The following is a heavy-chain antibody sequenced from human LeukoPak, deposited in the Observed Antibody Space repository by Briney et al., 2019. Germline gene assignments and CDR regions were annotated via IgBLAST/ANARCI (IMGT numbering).Heavy chain of an antibody. J-gene: IGHJ6*03. D-gene: IGHD1-26*01. CDR1: GFTFSSYA. CDR2: ISGSGGGT. V-gene: IGHV3-23*01. CDR3: ARDWSGSYGPSGVYYYMDV. Sequence: PGGSLRLSCAASGFTFSSYAMSWVRQAPGKGLEWVSAISGSGGGTYYADSVKGRFTISRDNSKNTLYLQMNSLRAEDTAVYYCARDWSGSYGPSGVYYYMDVWGKGTTVTVSS.